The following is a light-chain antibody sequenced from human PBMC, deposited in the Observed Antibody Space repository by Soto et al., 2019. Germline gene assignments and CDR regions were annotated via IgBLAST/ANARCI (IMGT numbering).Light chain of an antibody. V-gene: IGKV3-20*01. Sequence: EIVLTQSPGALSLSPGERATLSCRASQTVRSNFLAWYQHKPGQAPRLLIYGASTTATGIPDRFSGSGSGTEFTLTISRLEPEDFAVYFCLQHGESPFTFGPGNKVDI. CDR2: GAS. CDR3: LQHGESPFT. CDR1: QTVRSNF. J-gene: IGKJ3*01.